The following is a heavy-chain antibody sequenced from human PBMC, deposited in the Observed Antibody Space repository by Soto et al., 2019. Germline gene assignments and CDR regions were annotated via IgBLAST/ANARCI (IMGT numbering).Heavy chain of an antibody. V-gene: IGHV1-46*01. Sequence: ASVKVSCKASGYTFTSYYMHWLRQAPGQGLEWMGIINPSGGSTSYAQKFQGRVTMTRDTSTSTVYMELSSLRSEDTAVYYCARDQFISDYYYYGMDVWGQGTTVTVSS. D-gene: IGHD3-10*01. CDR3: ARDQFISDYYYYGMDV. J-gene: IGHJ6*02. CDR2: INPSGGST. CDR1: GYTFTSYY.